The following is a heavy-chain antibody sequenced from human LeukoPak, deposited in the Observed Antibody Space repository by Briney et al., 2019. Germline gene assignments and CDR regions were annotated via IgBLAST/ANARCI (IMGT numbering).Heavy chain of an antibody. CDR2: INWNSDSI. CDR3: AKDDFRSHIVATGRGLLSY. CDR1: GFTFDDYA. V-gene: IGHV3-9*01. Sequence: GGSLRLSCAVSGFTFDDYAMHWVRQVPGKGLEWVSGINWNSDSIGYADSVKGRFTISRDNSKNTLYLQMNSLRAEDTAVYYCAKDDFRSHIVATGRGLLSYWGQGTLVTVSS. D-gene: IGHD5-12*01. J-gene: IGHJ4*02.